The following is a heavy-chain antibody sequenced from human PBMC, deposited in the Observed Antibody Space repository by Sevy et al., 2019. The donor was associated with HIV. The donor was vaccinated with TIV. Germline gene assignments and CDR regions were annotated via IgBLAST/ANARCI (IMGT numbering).Heavy chain of an antibody. CDR1: GFTFSNYA. D-gene: IGHD3-22*01. Sequence: GGSLRLSCAASGFTFSNYAMNWVRQAPGKGLEWVSGISGSGGSGDKTNYADSVKGRFTICRDDSKNSLYLQLNSLGAEDTAIYYCARKYDSSGYFDYWGQGTLVTVSS. V-gene: IGHV3-23*01. J-gene: IGHJ4*02. CDR3: ARKYDSSGYFDY. CDR2: ISGSGGSGDKT.